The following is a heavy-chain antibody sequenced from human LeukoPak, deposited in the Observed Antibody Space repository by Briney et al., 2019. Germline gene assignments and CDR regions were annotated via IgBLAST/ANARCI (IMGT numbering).Heavy chain of an antibody. D-gene: IGHD3-10*01. J-gene: IGHJ3*02. CDR3: ARDRYYYGSHAFDI. V-gene: IGHV3-48*03. CDR2: ISSSGSTI. CDR1: GFTFSSYE. Sequence: GGSLRLSCAASGFTFSSYEMNWVRQAPGKGLEWVSYISSSGSTIYYADSVKGRFTISRDNAKNSLYLQMNSLRAEDTAVYYCARDRYYYGSHAFDIWGQGTMVTVSS.